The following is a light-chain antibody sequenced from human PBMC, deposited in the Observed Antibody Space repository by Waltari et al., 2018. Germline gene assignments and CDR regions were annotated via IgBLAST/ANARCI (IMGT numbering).Light chain of an antibody. CDR1: QSVNNY. CDR3: QQYSSSPLT. J-gene: IGKJ3*01. Sequence: EIVLTQSPGTLSLSPGERATLSCRASQSVNNYLAWFQQKPGQAPRLLIHGASSRATGIPDRISGSGSGTDFTLTISGLEPQDFAVYYYQQYSSSPLTFGPGTKVDIK. V-gene: IGKV3-20*01. CDR2: GAS.